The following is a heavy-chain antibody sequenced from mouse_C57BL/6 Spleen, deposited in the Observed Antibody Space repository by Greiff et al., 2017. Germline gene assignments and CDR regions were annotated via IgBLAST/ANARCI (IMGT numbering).Heavy chain of an antibody. J-gene: IGHJ2*01. CDR3: ARSTITTVFDY. Sequence: VQLQQSGAELMKPGASVKLSCKATGYTFTGYWIEWVKQRPGHGLEWIGEILPGSGSTNYNEKFKGKATFTADTSSNTAYMQLSSLTTKDSAIYYCARSTITTVFDYWGQGTTLTVSS. D-gene: IGHD1-1*01. CDR2: ILPGSGST. CDR1: GYTFTGYW. V-gene: IGHV1-9*01.